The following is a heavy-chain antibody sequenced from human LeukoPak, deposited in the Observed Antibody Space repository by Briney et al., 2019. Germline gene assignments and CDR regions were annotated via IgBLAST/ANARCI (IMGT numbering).Heavy chain of an antibody. CDR2: IYPGDSDT. V-gene: IGHV5-51*01. CDR3: ARQGYSSDWTVSGAFDF. Sequence: GESLKISCMGSGYSFRNYWIAWVRQLPGKGLEWMGIIYPGDSDTRFSPSFQGQVTISADKSITTAYLQWSSLKASDTAMYYCARQGYSSDWTVSGAFDFWGQGTMVTVSS. CDR1: GYSFRNYW. J-gene: IGHJ3*01. D-gene: IGHD6-19*01.